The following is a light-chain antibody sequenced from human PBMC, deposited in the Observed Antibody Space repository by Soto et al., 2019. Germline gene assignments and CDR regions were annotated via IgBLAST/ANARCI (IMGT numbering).Light chain of an antibody. Sequence: EIVMTQSPVTLSVSPGERATLSCRASQSVSSNLAWYKQKPGQAPRLLTYGASTRATGISARFSGSGSGTEFTLTISSLQSEDCAVYYCQQYNNWPQTFGQGTKVDIK. CDR1: QSVSSN. CDR2: GAS. V-gene: IGKV3D-15*01. J-gene: IGKJ1*01. CDR3: QQYNNWPQT.